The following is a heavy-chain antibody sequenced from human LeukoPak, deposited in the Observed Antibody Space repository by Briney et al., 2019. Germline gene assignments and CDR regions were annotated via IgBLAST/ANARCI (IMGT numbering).Heavy chain of an antibody. Sequence: GASVKVSCKASGYTFTKYGITWVRQAPGQGPEWVGWISAYNGHTESAQKFQGRVTMTTDTSTNTAYMELRSLRSDDTAVYYCARTSIDYGDYGLLDYWGQGSLATVSS. D-gene: IGHD4-17*01. V-gene: IGHV1-18*01. J-gene: IGHJ4*02. CDR1: GYTFTKYG. CDR3: ARTSIDYGDYGLLDY. CDR2: ISAYNGHT.